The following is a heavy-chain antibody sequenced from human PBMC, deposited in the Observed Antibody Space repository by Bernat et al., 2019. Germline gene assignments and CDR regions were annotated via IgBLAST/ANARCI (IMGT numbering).Heavy chain of an antibody. CDR3: AGQQGFLEWRRGRWVDC. J-gene: IGHJ4*02. CDR1: GFTFSSYE. Sequence: EVQLVESGGGLVQPGGSLRLSCAASGFTFSSYEMNWVRQAPGQGLEWVLYISCSGRTIYYADPVKGRFTISRDNAKNSLYLQMNSLRAEDTAVYYCAGQQGFLEWRRGRWVDCWGQGTLVTVSS. D-gene: IGHD3-3*01. CDR2: ISCSGRTI. V-gene: IGHV3-48*03.